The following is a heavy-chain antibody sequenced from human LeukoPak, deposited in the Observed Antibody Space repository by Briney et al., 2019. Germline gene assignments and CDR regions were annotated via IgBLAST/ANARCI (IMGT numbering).Heavy chain of an antibody. J-gene: IGHJ6*02. CDR2: ISAYNGNT. CDR1: GCTFTSYG. V-gene: IGHV1-18*01. D-gene: IGHD3-22*01. CDR3: ASGGNYYDSSGYYYSRYDGMDV. Sequence: ASVKVSCKASGCTFTSYGISWVRQAPGEGLEWMGWISAYNGNTSYAQKLQGRVTMTTDTSTSTAYMEMRSLRSDDTAVYYCASGGNYYDSSGYYYSRYDGMDVWGQGTTVTVSS.